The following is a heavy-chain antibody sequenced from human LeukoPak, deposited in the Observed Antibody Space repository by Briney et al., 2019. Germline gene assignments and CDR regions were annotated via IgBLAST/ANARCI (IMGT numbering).Heavy chain of an antibody. D-gene: IGHD3-9*01. CDR3: AREPYYDILTGYYSYYYYYMDV. J-gene: IGHJ6*03. CDR1: GFTFSSYA. V-gene: IGHV3-30*04. Sequence: GGSLRLSCAASGFTFSSYAMHWVRQAPGQGLEWVAVISYDGSNKYYADSVKGRFTISRDNSKNTLYLQMNSLRAEDTAVYYCAREPYYDILTGYYSYYYYYMDVWGKGTTVTVSS. CDR2: ISYDGSNK.